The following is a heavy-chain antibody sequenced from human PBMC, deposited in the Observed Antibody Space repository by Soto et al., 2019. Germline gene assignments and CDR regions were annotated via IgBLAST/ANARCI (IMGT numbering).Heavy chain of an antibody. CDR3: ARDLEMATPDDAFDI. Sequence: SVKVSCKACGGTFSSYAISWVRQAPGQGLEWMGGIIPIFGTANYAQKFQGRVTITADESTSTAYMELSSLRSEDTAVYYCARDLEMATPDDAFDIWGQGTMVTVSS. CDR1: GGTFSSYA. V-gene: IGHV1-69*13. J-gene: IGHJ3*02. D-gene: IGHD5-12*01. CDR2: IIPIFGTA.